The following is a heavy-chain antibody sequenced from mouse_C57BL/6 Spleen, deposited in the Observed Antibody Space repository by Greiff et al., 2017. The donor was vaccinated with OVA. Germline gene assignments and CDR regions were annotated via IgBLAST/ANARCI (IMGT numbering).Heavy chain of an antibody. J-gene: IGHJ3*01. V-gene: IGHV1-42*01. Sequence: EVQLQQSGPELVKPGASVKISCKASGYSFTGYYMNWVKQSPEKSLEWIGEINPSTGGTTYNQKFKAKATLTVDKSSSTAYMQLKSLTSEDSAVYYCARGEEDGPFAYWGQGTLVTVSA. CDR1: GYSFTGYY. CDR3: ARGEEDGPFAY. D-gene: IGHD2-3*01. CDR2: INPSTGGT.